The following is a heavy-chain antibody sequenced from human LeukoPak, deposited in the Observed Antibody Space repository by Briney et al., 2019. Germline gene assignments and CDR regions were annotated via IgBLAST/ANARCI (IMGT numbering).Heavy chain of an antibody. CDR1: GFTFSSYA. CDR2: ISYDGSNK. J-gene: IGHJ4*02. D-gene: IGHD6-13*01. CDR3: AKDQHPGIAAAD. V-gene: IGHV3-30-3*01. Sequence: GGSLRLSCAASGFTFSSYAMHWVRQAPGKGLEWVAVISYDGSNKYYADSMKGRFTISRDNSKNTLYLQMNSLRAEDTAVYYCAKDQHPGIAAADWGQGTLVTVSS.